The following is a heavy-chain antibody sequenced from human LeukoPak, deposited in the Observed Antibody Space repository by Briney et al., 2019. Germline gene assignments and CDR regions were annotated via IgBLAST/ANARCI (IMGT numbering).Heavy chain of an antibody. J-gene: IGHJ4*02. Sequence: PSETLSLTCTVSGGSISSYYWSWIRQPPGKGLEWIGYIYYSGSTNYSPSLKSRVTISVDTSKNYFSLKLSSVTAADTAVYYCARGIYGSGSYSHFDYWGQGTLVTVSS. D-gene: IGHD3-10*01. CDR2: IYYSGST. V-gene: IGHV4-59*01. CDR1: GGSISSYY. CDR3: ARGIYGSGSYSHFDY.